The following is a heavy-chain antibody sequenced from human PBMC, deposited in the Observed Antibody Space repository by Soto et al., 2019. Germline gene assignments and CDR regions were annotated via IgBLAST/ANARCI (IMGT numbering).Heavy chain of an antibody. Sequence: QVQLQQWGAGLLKSSETLSLPCAFYGASFSGNYWSWIRQAPGKGLELIGEINHRGTTNYNPSLKSRVTISADTARNQFALKLSSVTAADTAVYFCARGVEMAATSFDHWGQGTLVSVS. V-gene: IGHV4-34*02. CDR2: INHRGTT. D-gene: IGHD2-15*01. J-gene: IGHJ4*02. CDR1: GASFSGNY. CDR3: ARGVEMAATSFDH.